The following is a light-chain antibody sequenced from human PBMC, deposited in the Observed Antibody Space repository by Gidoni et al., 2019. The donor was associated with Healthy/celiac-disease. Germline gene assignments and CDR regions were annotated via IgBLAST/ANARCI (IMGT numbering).Light chain of an antibody. CDR2: WAS. V-gene: IGKV4-1*01. J-gene: IGKJ1*01. CDR1: QSVLYSSNNKNY. CDR3: QQYYSTPLT. Sequence: IVITHSPASLAVSLGERATINCKSSQSVLYSSNNKNYLAWYQQKPGQPPKLLIYWASTRESGVPDRFSGSGSGTDFTLTISSLQAEDVAVYYCQQYYSTPLTFGQGTKVEIK.